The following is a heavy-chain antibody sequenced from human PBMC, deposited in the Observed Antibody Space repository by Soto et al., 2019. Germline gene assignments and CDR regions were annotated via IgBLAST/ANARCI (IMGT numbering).Heavy chain of an antibody. Sequence: GGSLRLSCAASGFTFSSYAMSWVRQAPGKGLEWVSAISGSGGSTYYADSVKGRFTISRDNSKNTLYLQMNSLRAEDTAVYYCAKDRMIGELFTDMYAPWGQGTLVTVS. CDR3: AKDRMIGELFTDMYAP. CDR1: GFTFSSYA. J-gene: IGHJ5*02. CDR2: ISGSGGST. D-gene: IGHD3-10*02. V-gene: IGHV3-23*01.